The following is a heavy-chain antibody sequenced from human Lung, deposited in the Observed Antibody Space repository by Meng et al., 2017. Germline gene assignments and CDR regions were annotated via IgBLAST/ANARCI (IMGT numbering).Heavy chain of an antibody. CDR3: ARDEDISAAGKLFGDY. V-gene: IGHV1-2*06. Sequence: ASVKVSCKASGYTFPDYWLHRVRRAPGQGLEWTGRVNPKSGDTHYAQRFQGRVTMTGDTSISTAYMELSGLRSDDTAMYYCARDEDISAAGKLFGDYWGQGTLVTVSS. D-gene: IGHD6-13*01. J-gene: IGHJ4*02. CDR2: VNPKSGDT. CDR1: GYTFPDYW.